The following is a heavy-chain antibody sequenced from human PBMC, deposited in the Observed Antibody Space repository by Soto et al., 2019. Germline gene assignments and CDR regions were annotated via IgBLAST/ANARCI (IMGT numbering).Heavy chain of an antibody. J-gene: IGHJ5*02. V-gene: IGHV5-51*01. CDR3: ARGIRRGIVIMSPTWFDP. CDR1: GYSFMTFW. Sequence: HGESLKISCKGSGYSFMTFWIGWVRQMPGKGLEWMGIIYPGDSDTRYNPSFEGQVTISVDKSISTAYLQWSSLKASDTAVYYCARGIRRGIVIMSPTWFDPWGQGTQVTVS. D-gene: IGHD3-10*01. CDR2: IYPGDSDT.